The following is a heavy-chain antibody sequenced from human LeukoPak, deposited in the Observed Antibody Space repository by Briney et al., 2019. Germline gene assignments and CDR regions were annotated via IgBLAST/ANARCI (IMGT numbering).Heavy chain of an antibody. V-gene: IGHV3-30*18. CDR1: GFTFSSYG. CDR2: ISYDGSNK. J-gene: IGHJ4*02. D-gene: IGHD6-19*01. Sequence: GGSLRLSCAASGFTFSSYGMHWVRQAPGKGLEWVAVISYDGSNKYYADSVKGRFTISRDNSKNTLYLQMNSLRAVDTAVYYCAKDMLSSGWCWGQGTLVTVSS. CDR3: AKDMLSSGWC.